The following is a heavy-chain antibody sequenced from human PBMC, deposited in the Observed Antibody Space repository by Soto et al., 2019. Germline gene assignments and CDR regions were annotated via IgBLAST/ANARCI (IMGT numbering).Heavy chain of an antibody. J-gene: IGHJ2*01. CDR3: ARYSYSSSWYRGLGGGYFDL. Sequence: EVQLVESGGGLVQPGGSLRLSCAASGFTFSSYDMHWVRQATGKGLEWVSAIGTAGDTYYPGSVKGRFTISRENAKNSLYLQMNSLRAGDTAVYYCARYSYSSSWYRGLGGGYFDLWGRGTLVTVSS. CDR2: IGTAGDT. V-gene: IGHV3-13*01. CDR1: GFTFSSYD. D-gene: IGHD6-13*01.